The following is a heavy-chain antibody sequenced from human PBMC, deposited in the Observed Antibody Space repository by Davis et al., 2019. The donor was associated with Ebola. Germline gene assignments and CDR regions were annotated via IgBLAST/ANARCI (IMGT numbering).Heavy chain of an antibody. CDR2: IYHTEDT. J-gene: IGHJ6*04. Sequence: MPSDLLSSTLTVLGGSISGSSSSDYYWGWICQPPGKGLEWIGEIYHTEDTNYNPSLKSRVTISVDTSKNQFSLRLNSVTAADTAVYYCARDLRQQQLERGYYYYYGMDVWGKGTTVTVSS. CDR1: GGSISGSSSSDYY. V-gene: IGHV4-39*07. CDR3: ARDLRQQQLERGYYYYYGMDV. D-gene: IGHD6-13*01.